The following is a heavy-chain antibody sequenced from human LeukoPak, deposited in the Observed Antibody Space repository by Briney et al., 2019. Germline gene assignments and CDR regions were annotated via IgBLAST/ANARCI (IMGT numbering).Heavy chain of an antibody. CDR3: ARGYGDYEPYYFDY. CDR1: GYTFTGYY. D-gene: IGHD4-17*01. J-gene: IGHJ4*02. CDR2: IIPIFGTA. Sequence: SVKVSCKASGYTFTGYYMHWVRQAPGQGLEWMGRIIPIFGTANYAQKFQGRVTITTDESTSTAYMELSSLRSEDTAVYYCARGYGDYEPYYFDYWGQGTLVTVSS. V-gene: IGHV1-69*05.